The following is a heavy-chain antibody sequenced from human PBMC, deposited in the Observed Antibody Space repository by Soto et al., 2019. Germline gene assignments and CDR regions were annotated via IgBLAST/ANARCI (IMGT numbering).Heavy chain of an antibody. CDR2: IIPIFGTA. V-gene: IGHV1-69*12. CDR1: GGTFSSYA. CDR3: ARRGGYYTGPWYFDL. D-gene: IGHD3-3*01. Sequence: QVQLVQSGAEVKKPGSSVKVSCKASGGTFSSYAISWVRQAPGQGLEWMGGIIPIFGTANYAQKFQGRVTIPADEATSTAYMELSSLRSEETAVYYCARRGGYYTGPWYFDLWGRGTLVTVSS. J-gene: IGHJ2*01.